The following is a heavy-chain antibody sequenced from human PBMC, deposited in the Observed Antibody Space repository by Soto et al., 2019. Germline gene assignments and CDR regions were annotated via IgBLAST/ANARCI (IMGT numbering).Heavy chain of an antibody. CDR3: SGAESPDTAYFSLY. Sequence: GGSLRLSCAPSGFTVSSHYMSWVRQAPGKGLEWVSVINSGGSTYYADSVKGRFTISRDTSNGIAYLQMNSLNIEDSAVYYCSGAESPDTAYFSLYWGQGTPVTVSS. V-gene: IGHV3-53*05. D-gene: IGHD1-26*01. CDR2: INSGGST. CDR1: GFTVSSHY. J-gene: IGHJ4*02.